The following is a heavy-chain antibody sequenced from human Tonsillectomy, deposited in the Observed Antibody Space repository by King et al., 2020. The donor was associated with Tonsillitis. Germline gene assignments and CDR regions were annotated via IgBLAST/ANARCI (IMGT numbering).Heavy chain of an antibody. CDR2: ISYDGSNK. D-gene: IGHD6-19*01. CDR3: ARDPGSGWFQDY. V-gene: IGHV3-33*05. CDR1: GFTFSSYG. Sequence: VQLVESGGGVVQPGRSLRLSCAASGFTFSSYGMHWVRQAPGKGLEWVSFISYDGSNKYYADSVRGRFTISRHNSKNTLSLQLNSLRAEDTAVYYCARDPGSGWFQDYWGQGTLVTVSS. J-gene: IGHJ4*02.